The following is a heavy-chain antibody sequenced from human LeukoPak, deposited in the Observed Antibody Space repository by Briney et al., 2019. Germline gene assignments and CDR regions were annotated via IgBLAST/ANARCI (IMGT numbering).Heavy chain of an antibody. CDR1: GGSISSYY. Sequence: SETLSLTCTVSGGSISSYYWSWIRQPPGKGLEWTAYIDYSGSTNYNPSLKSRVTISVDTSKNQFSLKLSSVTAADTAVYYCARDIASFFGYNSWGFFDYWGQGTLVTVSS. CDR2: IDYSGST. J-gene: IGHJ4*02. CDR3: ARDIASFFGYNSWGFFDY. V-gene: IGHV4-59*01. D-gene: IGHD5-24*01.